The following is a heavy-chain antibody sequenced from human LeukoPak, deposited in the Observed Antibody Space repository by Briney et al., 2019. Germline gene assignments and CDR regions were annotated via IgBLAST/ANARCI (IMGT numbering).Heavy chain of an antibody. V-gene: IGHV1-69*05. J-gene: IGHJ4*02. CDR3: ARSPMGDYDSSGYY. D-gene: IGHD3-22*01. Sequence: GASVKVSCKASGGTFSSYAISWVRQAPGQGLEWMGRIIPIFGTANYAQKFQGRVTITTDEYTSTAYMELSSLRSEDTAVYYCARSPMGDYDSSGYYWGQGTLVTVSS. CDR2: IIPIFGTA. CDR1: GGTFSSYA.